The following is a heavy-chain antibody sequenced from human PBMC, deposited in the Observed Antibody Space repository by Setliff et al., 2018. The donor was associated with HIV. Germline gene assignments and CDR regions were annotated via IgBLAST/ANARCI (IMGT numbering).Heavy chain of an antibody. D-gene: IGHD3-16*01. CDR3: ARSRRVLGRGILVGKFDS. J-gene: IGHJ4*02. CDR1: GYSISSGYF. V-gene: IGHV4-38-2*01. Sequence: PSETLSLTCAVSGYSISSGYFWGWIRQPPGKGLEWIGSIYNSGSTHYNPSLESRVTVSVDTSKNQFSLKLSSVTAADTAVYYCARSRRVLGRGILVGKFDSWGQGTLVTVSS. CDR2: IYNSGST.